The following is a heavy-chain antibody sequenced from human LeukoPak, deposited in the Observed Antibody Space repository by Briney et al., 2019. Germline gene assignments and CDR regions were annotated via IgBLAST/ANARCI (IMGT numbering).Heavy chain of an antibody. CDR1: GFTFSSYE. D-gene: IGHD3-10*01. Sequence: GGSLRLSCAASGFTFSSYEMNWVRQAPGKGLEWVSYISSSGSTIYYADSVKGRFTISRDNAKNSLYLQMNSLRAEDTAVYYCAREVRFGESDDAFDIWGQGTMVTVSS. CDR3: AREVRFGESDDAFDI. J-gene: IGHJ3*02. CDR2: ISSSGSTI. V-gene: IGHV3-48*03.